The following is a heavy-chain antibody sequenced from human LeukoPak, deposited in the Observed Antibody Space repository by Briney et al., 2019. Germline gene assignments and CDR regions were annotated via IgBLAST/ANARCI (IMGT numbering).Heavy chain of an antibody. J-gene: IGHJ4*02. V-gene: IGHV3-30*02. CDR3: AKTMKFTYDTEPYYFDY. Sequence: PGGSLRLSCAASGFTFSSYGMHWVRQAPGKGLEWVAFIRYDGSNKYYADSVKGRFTISRDNSKNTLYLQMNSLRAKDTAVYYCAKTMKFTYDTEPYYFDYWGQGTLVTVSS. CDR2: IRYDGSNK. D-gene: IGHD3-9*01. CDR1: GFTFSSYG.